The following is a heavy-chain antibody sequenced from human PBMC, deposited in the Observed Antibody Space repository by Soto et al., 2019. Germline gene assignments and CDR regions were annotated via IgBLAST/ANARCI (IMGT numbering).Heavy chain of an antibody. D-gene: IGHD3-10*01. V-gene: IGHV4-59*01. J-gene: IGHJ4*02. CDR2: IYYSGST. CDR1: GGSISSYY. Sequence: ASETLSLTCTVSGGSISSYYWSWIRQPTGKGLEWIGYIYYSGSTNYNPSLKSRVTISVDTSKNQFSLKLSSVTAADTAVYYCAREMVRGVFRSWGQGTLVTVSS. CDR3: AREMVRGVFRS.